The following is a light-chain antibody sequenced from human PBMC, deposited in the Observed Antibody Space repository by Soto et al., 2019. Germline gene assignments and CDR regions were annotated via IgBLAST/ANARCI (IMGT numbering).Light chain of an antibody. J-gene: IGLJ2*01. CDR3: SSYTTGSTWV. V-gene: IGLV2-18*02. CDR2: EVA. CDR1: SSDVGSYDR. Sequence: QSVLTQPPSVSGSPGQSVTISCTGTSSDVGSYDRVSWYQQPPGTAPKLMIYEVANRPSGVPDRFSGSKSGNTASLTISGLQAEDGADYYCSSYTTGSTWVFGGGTKLTVL.